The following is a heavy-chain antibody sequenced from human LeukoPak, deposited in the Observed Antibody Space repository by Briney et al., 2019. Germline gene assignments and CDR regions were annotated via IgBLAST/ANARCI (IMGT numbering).Heavy chain of an antibody. Sequence: GGSLRLSCAASGFTFSTYAMSWVRQAPGKGLEWVSGISGSGGSTYYAGSVKGRFTISRDNSKNTLYLQMNSLRAEDTALYYCAKGRVPAPNAAFDIWGQGTMVTVSS. J-gene: IGHJ3*02. D-gene: IGHD2-2*01. CDR2: ISGSGGST. CDR3: AKGRVPAPNAAFDI. CDR1: GFTFSTYA. V-gene: IGHV3-23*01.